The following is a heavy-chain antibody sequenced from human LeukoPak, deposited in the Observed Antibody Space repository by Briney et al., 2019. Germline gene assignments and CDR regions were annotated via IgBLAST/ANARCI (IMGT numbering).Heavy chain of an antibody. D-gene: IGHD4-17*01. J-gene: IGHJ4*02. CDR3: ARGRDYGDPGDY. Sequence: GGSLRLSCAASGFTFSDYYMSWIRQAPGKGLEWVSYISSSSSYTNYADSVKGRFTISRDNTKNSLYLQMNSLRAEDTAVYYCARGRDYGDPGDYWGQGTLVTVSS. V-gene: IGHV3-11*06. CDR1: GFTFSDYY. CDR2: ISSSSSYT.